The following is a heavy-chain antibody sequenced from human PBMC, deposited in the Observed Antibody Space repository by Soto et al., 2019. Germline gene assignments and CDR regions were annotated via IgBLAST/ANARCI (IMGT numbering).Heavy chain of an antibody. V-gene: IGHV3-53*01. CDR3: ARDLYGGWIDP. D-gene: IGHD3-10*01. J-gene: IGHJ5*02. CDR2: IYSGGST. CDR1: GFTVSSNY. Sequence: GGSLRLSCAASGFTVSSNYMSWVRQAPGKGLEWVSVIYSGGSTYYADSVKGRFTISRDNSKNTLYLQMNSLRAEDTAVYYCARDLYGGWIDPWGQGTLVTVSS.